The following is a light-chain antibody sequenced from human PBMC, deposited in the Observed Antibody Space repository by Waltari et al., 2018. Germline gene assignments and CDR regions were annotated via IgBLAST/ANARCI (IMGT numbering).Light chain of an antibody. Sequence: EIVLTQSPGTLSLSPGERATLSCRATESVPANYLAWYQQKPGQAPRLLISGSSSRATGIPDRFSGRGSGTDFTLTIARLEPEEFAVYYCQQYGETPWTFGQGTKVDLK. CDR3: QQYGETPWT. CDR1: ESVPANY. V-gene: IGKV3-20*01. J-gene: IGKJ1*01. CDR2: GSS.